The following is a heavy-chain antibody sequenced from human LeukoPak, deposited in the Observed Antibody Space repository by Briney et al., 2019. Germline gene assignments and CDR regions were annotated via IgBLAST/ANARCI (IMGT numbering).Heavy chain of an antibody. Sequence: GGSLRLSCAASGFTFSNYWMTWVRQAPGKGLEWVSYISSSGSTIYYADSVKGRFTISRDNAKNSLYLQMNSLRAEDTAVYYCARESRAGYDYVWESYRYTGLDYWGQGTLVTVSS. CDR2: ISSSGSTI. CDR3: ARESRAGYDYVWESYRYTGLDY. D-gene: IGHD3-16*02. V-gene: IGHV3-48*03. CDR1: GFTFSNYW. J-gene: IGHJ4*02.